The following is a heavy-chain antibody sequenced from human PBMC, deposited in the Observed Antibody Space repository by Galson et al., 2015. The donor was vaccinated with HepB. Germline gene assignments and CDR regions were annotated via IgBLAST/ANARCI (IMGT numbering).Heavy chain of an antibody. V-gene: IGHV3-21*01. CDR1: GFTFSSYS. CDR3: ARASGYDFWSGYPHDYYVDY. D-gene: IGHD3-3*01. CDR2: ISSSSSYI. Sequence: SLRLSCAASGFTFSSYSMNWVRQAPGKGLEWVSSISSSSSYIYYADSVKGRFTISRDNAKNSLYLQMNSLRAEDTAVYYCARASGYDFWSGYPHDYYVDYWGQGTLVTVSS. J-gene: IGHJ4*02.